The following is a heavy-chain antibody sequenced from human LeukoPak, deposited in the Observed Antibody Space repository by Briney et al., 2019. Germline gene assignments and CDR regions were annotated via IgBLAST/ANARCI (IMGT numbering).Heavy chain of an antibody. CDR1: GFTFSSYG. CDR2: ISYDGGNK. V-gene: IGHV3-30*18. CDR3: ANQGAYTLWFSF. J-gene: IGHJ4*02. Sequence: PGGSLRLSCAASGFTFSSYGMHWVRQAPGKGLEWVAVISYDGGNKYYADSVKGRFTISRDNSKNTLYLQMNSLRAEDTAVYYRANQGAYTLWFSFWGQGTLVTVSS. D-gene: IGHD3-10*01.